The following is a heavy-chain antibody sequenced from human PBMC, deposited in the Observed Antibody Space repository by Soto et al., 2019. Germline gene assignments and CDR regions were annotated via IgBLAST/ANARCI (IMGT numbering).Heavy chain of an antibody. CDR2: ISGSGGST. Sequence: WGSLRLSCAASGFSFNSFAMSWVRQAPGKGLEWVSAISGSGGSTYYADSVKGRFTISRDNSKNTLYLQMNSLRAEDTAVYYCAKVVGLIGYCSGGSCYSGDYWGQGTLVTVSS. CDR3: AKVVGLIGYCSGGSCYSGDY. D-gene: IGHD2-15*01. V-gene: IGHV3-23*01. J-gene: IGHJ4*02. CDR1: GFSFNSFA.